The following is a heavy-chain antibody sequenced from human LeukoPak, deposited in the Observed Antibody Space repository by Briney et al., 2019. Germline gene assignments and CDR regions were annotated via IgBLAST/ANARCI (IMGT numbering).Heavy chain of an antibody. J-gene: IGHJ4*02. CDR1: GGSFSGYY. CDR3: ARVRGNPSNYYFDY. CDR2: IYYSGST. D-gene: IGHD3-10*01. V-gene: IGHV4-59*01. Sequence: PSETLSLTCAVYGGSFSGYYWSWIRQPPGKGLEWIGYIYYSGSTNYNPSLKSRVTISVDTSKNQFSLKLSSVTAADTAVYYCARVRGNPSNYYFDYWGQGTLVTVSS.